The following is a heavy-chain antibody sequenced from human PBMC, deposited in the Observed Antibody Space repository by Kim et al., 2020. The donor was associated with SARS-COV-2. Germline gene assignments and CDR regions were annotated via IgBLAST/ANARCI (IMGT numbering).Heavy chain of an antibody. J-gene: IGHJ6*02. Sequence: ASVNVSCKASGYTFTSYAMNWVRQAPGQGLEWMGWINTNTGNPTYAQGFTGRFVFSLDTPVSTAYLQISSLKAEDTAVYYCARDHGVITFYYYYGMDVWGQGTTVTVSS. D-gene: IGHD3-22*01. CDR3: ARDHGVITFYYYYGMDV. CDR1: GYTFTSYA. V-gene: IGHV7-4-1*02. CDR2: INTNTGNP.